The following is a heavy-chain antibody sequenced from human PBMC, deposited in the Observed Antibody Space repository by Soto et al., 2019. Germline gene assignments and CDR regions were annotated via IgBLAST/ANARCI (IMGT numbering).Heavy chain of an antibody. CDR3: ARGSRRYGMDV. CDR2: IYYSGST. J-gene: IGHJ6*02. Sequence: TSETLSLTCSVSGASISSGDYYWSWIRQHPGKGLEWIGYIYYSGSTYYNPSLKSRVSISLDTSKNQFSLKLSSVTAADTAVYYCARGSRRYGMDVWGQGTTVTVSS. V-gene: IGHV4-31*03. CDR1: GASISSGDYY.